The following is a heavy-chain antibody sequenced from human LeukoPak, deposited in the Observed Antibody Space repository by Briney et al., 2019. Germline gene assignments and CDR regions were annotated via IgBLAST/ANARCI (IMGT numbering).Heavy chain of an antibody. CDR3: ASADWAYWFDP. J-gene: IGHJ5*02. CDR1: GGSFSGYY. V-gene: IGHV4-34*01. D-gene: IGHD2-21*01. Sequence: SETLSLTCAVYGGSFSGYYWSWIRQPPGKELEWIGEINHSGNTNYNPSLKSRVTISVDTSKNQFSLKLSSVTAADTAVYYCASADWAYWFDPWGQGTLVTVSS. CDR2: INHSGNT.